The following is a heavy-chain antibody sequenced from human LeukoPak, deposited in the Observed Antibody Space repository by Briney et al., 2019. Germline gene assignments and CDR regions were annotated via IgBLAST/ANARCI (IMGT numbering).Heavy chain of an antibody. V-gene: IGHV1-69*13. D-gene: IGHD3-16*02. J-gene: IGHJ4*02. CDR2: IIPIFGTA. CDR3: AGKLFGGVIAGER. Sequence: SVKVSCKASGGTFSSYAISWVRQAPGQGLEWMGGIIPIFGTANYAQKFQGRVTITADESTSTAYMELSSLRSEDTAVYYCAGKLFGGVIAGERWGQGTLVTVSS. CDR1: GGTFSSYA.